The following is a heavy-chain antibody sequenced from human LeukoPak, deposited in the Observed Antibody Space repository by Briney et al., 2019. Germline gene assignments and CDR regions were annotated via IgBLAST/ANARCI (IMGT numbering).Heavy chain of an antibody. V-gene: IGHV4-4*07. CDR1: GGSISSYY. CDR3: ARDREGPAL. J-gene: IGHJ4*02. Sequence: SETLSLTCTVSGGSISSYYWSWIRQPAGNGLEWIGRFYTSWSTNYNPSLKSRVNISVDTSKNKFSLKLSSVTAADTAVYYCARDREGPALWGQGTLVTVSS. CDR2: FYTSWST.